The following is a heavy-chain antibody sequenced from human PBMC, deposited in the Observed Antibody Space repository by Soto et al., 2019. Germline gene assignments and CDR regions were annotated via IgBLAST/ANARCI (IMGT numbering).Heavy chain of an antibody. D-gene: IGHD3-16*01. CDR2: TYYRSKWYY. CDR1: GDSVSSNSAA. J-gene: IGHJ4*02. V-gene: IGHV6-1*01. CDR3: ARRALTHAFVDY. Sequence: SQTLSLTCAISGDSVSSNSAAWNWLRQSPSRGLEWLGRTYYRSKWYYDYAESVKSRVTINPDTSRNQFSLHLNSVTPYDTAVYFCARRALTHAFVDYWGQGTLVTVSS.